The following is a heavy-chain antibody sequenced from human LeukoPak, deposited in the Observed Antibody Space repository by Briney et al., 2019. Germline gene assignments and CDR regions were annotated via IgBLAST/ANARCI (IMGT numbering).Heavy chain of an antibody. Sequence: GQALQTSLEGCGYSFTSYWIGWVRQMPGKGLEWGGIIYPGDSDTRYSPSFQGQVTISADKSISTAYLQWSCLKASDTAMYYCARAYDSIFDYWGQGTLVTVSS. D-gene: IGHD3-22*01. J-gene: IGHJ4*02. CDR1: GYSFTSYW. CDR3: ARAYDSIFDY. V-gene: IGHV5-51*01. CDR2: IYPGDSDT.